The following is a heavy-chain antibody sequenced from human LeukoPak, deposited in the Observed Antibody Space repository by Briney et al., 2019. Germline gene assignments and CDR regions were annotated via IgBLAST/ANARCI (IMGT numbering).Heavy chain of an antibody. V-gene: IGHV3-23*01. CDR1: GFTFSSYA. D-gene: IGHD2-21*02. CDR2: ISGSGGST. CDR3: AKGAHIVVVTAILGY. Sequence: GGSLRLSCAASGFTFSSYAMSWVRQAPGKGLEWVSAISGSGGSTYYADSVKSRFTISRDNSKNTLYLQMNSLRAEDTAVYYCAKGAHIVVVTAILGYWGQGTLVTVSS. J-gene: IGHJ4*02.